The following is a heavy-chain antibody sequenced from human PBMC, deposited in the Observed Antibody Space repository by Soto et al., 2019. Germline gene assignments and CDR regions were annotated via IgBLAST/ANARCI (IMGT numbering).Heavy chain of an antibody. J-gene: IGHJ5*02. CDR1: GFTFSDYA. V-gene: IGHV3-23*01. D-gene: IGHD6-6*01. CDR3: ALALPHSSSSRFDP. CDR2: ISSSGGIT. Sequence: GGSLRLSCAASGFTFSDYAMCWVRQAPGKGLEWVSAISSSGGITYYADSVKGRFTISRDNSKNTLYLQMNSQRAEDTAVYYCALALPHSSSSRFDPWGQGTLVTVSS.